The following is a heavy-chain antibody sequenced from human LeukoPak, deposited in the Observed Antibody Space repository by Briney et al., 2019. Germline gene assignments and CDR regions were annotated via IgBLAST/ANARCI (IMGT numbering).Heavy chain of an antibody. CDR1: GVIFRGHA. CDR2: IIAIFGTP. J-gene: IGHJ6*03. V-gene: IGHV1-69*01. CDR3: ARSPTYYSSYMDV. Sequence: ASVKVSCKTSGVIFRGHAVSWVRQAPGQGLEWMGGIIAIFGTPKYAQNFQGRITITADESTSTVYLDLSSLRSEDTAVYYCARSPTYYSSYMDVWGKGTTVTVSS.